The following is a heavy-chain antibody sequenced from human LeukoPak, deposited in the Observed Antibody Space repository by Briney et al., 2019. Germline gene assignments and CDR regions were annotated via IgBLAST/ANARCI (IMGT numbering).Heavy chain of an antibody. D-gene: IGHD3-9*01. CDR1: GFTFSSYG. CDR2: IRGSGTST. V-gene: IGHV3-23*01. J-gene: IGHJ4*02. Sequence: GGTLRLSCAGSGFTFSSYGMSWVRQAPGKGLEWVSCIRGSGTSTYYADSVKGRFTISRDNSKNTLYLQMNSLRAEDTAVYYCARDSRDWLSRYYFDYWGQGTLVTVSS. CDR3: ARDSRDWLSRYYFDY.